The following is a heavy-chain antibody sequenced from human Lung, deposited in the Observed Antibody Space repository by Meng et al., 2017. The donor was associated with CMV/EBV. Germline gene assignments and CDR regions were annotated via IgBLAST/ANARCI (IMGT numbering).Heavy chain of an antibody. Sequence: VQLVQSGGGVRKPGASVKVSCKASGYTFTNYGITWVRQAPGQGLEWMGWINAYNGDTNYAQTLQGRVTMTTDTSTSTAYMELRSLRSDDTAVYYCAASSSSWYQNWFDPWGQGTLVTVSS. CDR3: AASSSSWYQNWFDP. J-gene: IGHJ5*02. CDR2: INAYNGDT. V-gene: IGHV1-18*01. D-gene: IGHD6-13*01. CDR1: GYTFTNYG.